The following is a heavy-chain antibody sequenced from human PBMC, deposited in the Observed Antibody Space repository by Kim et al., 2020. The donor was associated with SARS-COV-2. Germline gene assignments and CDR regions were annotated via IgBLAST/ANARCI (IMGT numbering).Heavy chain of an antibody. V-gene: IGHV3-9*01. CDR2: ISWDSGSI. CDR3: AKDIFDGYYGSEPHYYG. J-gene: IGHJ6*01. Sequence: GGSLRLSCAASGFTFDDYAMHWVRQAPGKGLEWVSGISWDSGSIGYADSVKGRFTISRDNAKNSLYLQMNSLRAEDTALYYCAKDIFDGYYGSEPHYYG. D-gene: IGHD3-10*01. CDR1: GFTFDDYA.